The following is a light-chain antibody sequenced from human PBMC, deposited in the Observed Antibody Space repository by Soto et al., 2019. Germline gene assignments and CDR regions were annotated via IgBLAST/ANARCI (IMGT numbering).Light chain of an antibody. V-gene: IGKV3-11*01. CDR2: DAS. J-gene: IGKJ5*01. CDR3: QQRFNWPLT. CDR1: QTVGRS. Sequence: EIVLTQSPATQSLSPGERATLSCRASQTVGRSLAWYQQKPGQAPRLLMSDASNRATGIPARFSGSGSGTDFTLTISSLESEDFAIYFCQQRFNWPLTFGQGTRLEIK.